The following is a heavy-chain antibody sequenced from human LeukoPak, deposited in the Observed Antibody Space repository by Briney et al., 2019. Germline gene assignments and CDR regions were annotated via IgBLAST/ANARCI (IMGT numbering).Heavy chain of an antibody. D-gene: IGHD2-15*01. J-gene: IGHJ4*02. CDR2: INHSGST. Sequence: PSETLSLTCAVYGGSFSGYYCSWIRQPPGKGLEWIGEINHSGSTNYNPSLKSRVTISVDTSKNQFSLKLSSVTAADTAVYYCARATTLHCSGGSCYSGGAPDYWGQGTLVTVSS. V-gene: IGHV4-34*01. CDR1: GGSFSGYY. CDR3: ARATTLHCSGGSCYSGGAPDY.